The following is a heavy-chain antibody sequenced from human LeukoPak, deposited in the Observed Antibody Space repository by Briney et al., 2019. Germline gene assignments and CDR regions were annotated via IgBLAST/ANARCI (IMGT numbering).Heavy chain of an antibody. J-gene: IGHJ4*02. D-gene: IGHD5-18*01. CDR1: GGSISSSSYY. CDR3: ARTYTAMVATPFDY. Sequence: SETLSLTCTVSGGSISSSSYYWGWIRQPPGKGLEWIGSIYYSGSTNYNPSLKSRVTISVDTSKNQFSLKLSSVTAADTAVYYCARTYTAMVATPFDYWGQGTLVTVSS. CDR2: IYYSGST. V-gene: IGHV4-39*07.